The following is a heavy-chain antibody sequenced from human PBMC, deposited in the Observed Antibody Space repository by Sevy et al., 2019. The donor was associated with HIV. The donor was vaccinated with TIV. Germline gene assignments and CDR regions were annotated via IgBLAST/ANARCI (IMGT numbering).Heavy chain of an antibody. D-gene: IGHD6-19*01. CDR3: ASRLSVSSGWYVRHHASDI. CDR2: ISSSGSTI. V-gene: IGHV3-48*03. Sequence: GGSLRLSCTASGFTFGSYEMNWVRQAPGKGLEWVSYISSSGSTIYYADSVKGRFTISRVNAKNSLYLQMNSLRAEDTAVYYCASRLSVSSGWYVRHHASDIWGQGTMVTVSS. J-gene: IGHJ3*02. CDR1: GFTFGSYE.